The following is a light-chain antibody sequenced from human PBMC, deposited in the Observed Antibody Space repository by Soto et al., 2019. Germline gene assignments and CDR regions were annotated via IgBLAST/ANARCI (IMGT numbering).Light chain of an antibody. V-gene: IGKV1-5*01. Sequence: DIQMTQSPSSLSPSVGDRFTVTFRASQSISSWLAWYQQKPGKAPKLLIYDASVLESGVPARFSGSGSGTEFTLTISSLQPDDFATYYCQQYNIYWTFGQGTKVDIK. CDR3: QQYNIYWT. CDR2: DAS. J-gene: IGKJ1*01. CDR1: QSISSW.